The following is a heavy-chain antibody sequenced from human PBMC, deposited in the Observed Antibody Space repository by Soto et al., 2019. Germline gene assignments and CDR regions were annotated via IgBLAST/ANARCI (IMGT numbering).Heavy chain of an antibody. CDR1: GGPFNNHA. V-gene: IGHV1-69*01. J-gene: IGHJ3*02. CDR2: VIPTLATA. D-gene: IGHD4-17*01. Sequence: QVQLVQSGAEVKKPGSSVKVSCKTSGGPFNNHAINWVRQAPGQGLEWVGLVIPTLATADYAQKFQGRVTMTADEVTNTAYMELSSLRSDDTGVYYCASDYGEIEADDIWGQGTLVTVSS. CDR3: ASDYGEIEADDI.